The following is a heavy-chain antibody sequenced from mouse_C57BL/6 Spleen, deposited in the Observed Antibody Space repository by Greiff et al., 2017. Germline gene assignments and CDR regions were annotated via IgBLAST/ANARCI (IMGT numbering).Heavy chain of an antibody. CDR2: INPYNGGT. D-gene: IGHD6-1*01. CDR3: ARGDSRWYFDV. V-gene: IGHV1-19*01. J-gene: IGHJ1*03. CDR1: GYTFTDYY. Sequence: EVKLMESGPVLVKPGASVKMSCKASGYTFTDYYMNWVKQSHGKSLEWIGVINPYNGGTSYNQKFKGKATLTVDKSSSTAYMELNSLTSEDSAVYYCARGDSRWYFDVWGTGTTVTVSS.